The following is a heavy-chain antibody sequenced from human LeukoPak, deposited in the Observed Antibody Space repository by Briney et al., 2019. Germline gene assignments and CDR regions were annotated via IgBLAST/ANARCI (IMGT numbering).Heavy chain of an antibody. J-gene: IGHJ6*02. CDR3: ARDTFYSSGVYGLDV. CDR1: GFIFSSYG. CDR2: IYYDGSNK. D-gene: IGHD3-22*01. V-gene: IGHV3-33*01. Sequence: GRSLRLSCAASGFIFSSYGMHWVRQAPGKGLEWVAGIYYDGSNKYYADSVRGRVTISRDNSKNTLFLQMSSLRAEDTAVYYCARDTFYSSGVYGLDVWGQGTTVTVSS.